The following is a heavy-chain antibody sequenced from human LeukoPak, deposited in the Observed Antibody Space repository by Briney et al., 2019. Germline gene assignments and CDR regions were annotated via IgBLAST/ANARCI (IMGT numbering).Heavy chain of an antibody. CDR3: ARDQASSYYYYFMDV. V-gene: IGHV3-7*01. CDR1: GFTFSRYW. CDR2: INQDGSEK. Sequence: GGSLRLSCAASGFTFSRYWMSWVRQAPGKGLEWVANINQDGSEKYYVDSVKGRFTISRDSAKKSLYLQMNSLRAEDTAVYYCARDQASSYYYYFMDVWGKGTTVTVSS. J-gene: IGHJ6*03.